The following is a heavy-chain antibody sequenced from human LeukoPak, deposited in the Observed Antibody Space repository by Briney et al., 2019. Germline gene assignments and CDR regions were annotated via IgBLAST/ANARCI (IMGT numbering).Heavy chain of an antibody. CDR3: ARVLAVWTGYSRFDS. V-gene: IGHV1-2*02. CDR2: INPNSGGT. J-gene: IGHJ4*02. Sequence: GASVKVSCKASGYNFTGYYLHWVRQAPGQGLEWMGWINPNSGGTYSAQKFQGRVTMTGDSSISTAYMELSRLRSDDTAVYYCARVLAVWTGYSRFDSWGQGTLVTVSS. CDR1: GYNFTGYY. D-gene: IGHD3/OR15-3a*01.